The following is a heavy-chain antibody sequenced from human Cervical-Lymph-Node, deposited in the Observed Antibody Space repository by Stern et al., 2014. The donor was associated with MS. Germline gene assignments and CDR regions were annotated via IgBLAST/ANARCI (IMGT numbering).Heavy chain of an antibody. V-gene: IGHV3-23*04. J-gene: IGHJ6*02. CDR2: ISGSGGTT. CDR3: AKDYTSYGYFYFYGMDV. D-gene: IGHD2-2*02. Sequence: EVHLVESGGGLVQPGGSLRLSCAASGFTFSSYAMSWVRQAPGKGLEWVSAISGSGGTTYYADSVKGRFTISRDNSKNTLYLQMNSLRAEDTAVYYCAKDYTSYGYFYFYGMDVWGQGTTVTVSS. CDR1: GFTFSSYA.